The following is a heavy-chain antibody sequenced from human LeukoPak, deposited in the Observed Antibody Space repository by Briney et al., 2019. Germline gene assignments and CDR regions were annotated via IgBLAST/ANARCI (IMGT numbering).Heavy chain of an antibody. CDR1: GFTFSSSA. Sequence: PGGSLRLSCAASGFTFSSSAMSWVRQAPGKGLEWVSVIYSGGSTYYADSVKGRFTISRDNSKNTLYLQMNSLRAEDTAVYYCARARWELPMVNYFDYWGQGTLVTVSS. CDR2: IYSGGST. D-gene: IGHD1-26*01. V-gene: IGHV3-53*01. J-gene: IGHJ4*02. CDR3: ARARWELPMVNYFDY.